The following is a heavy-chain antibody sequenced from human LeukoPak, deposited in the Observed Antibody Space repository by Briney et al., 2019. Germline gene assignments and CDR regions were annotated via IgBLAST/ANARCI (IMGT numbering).Heavy chain of an antibody. V-gene: IGHV1-2*02. D-gene: IGHD1-1*01. CDR2: INPNSGGT. J-gene: IGHJ5*02. CDR3: ARNDIREYSWFDP. Sequence: ASVKVSCKASGYTFTGDYMHWVRQAPGQGLEWMGWINPNSGGTNYAQKFQGRVTMTRDTSISTAYMELSRLRSDDTAVYYCARNDIREYSWFDPWGQGTLVTVSS. CDR1: GYTFTGDY.